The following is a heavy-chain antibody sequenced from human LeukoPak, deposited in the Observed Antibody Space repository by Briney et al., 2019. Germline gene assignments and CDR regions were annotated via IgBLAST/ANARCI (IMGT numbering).Heavy chain of an antibody. CDR2: INPNSGGT. CDR3: ARIIAAAGTGNYYYYYMDV. CDR1: GYTFTGYY. D-gene: IGHD6-13*01. V-gene: IGHV1-2*06. J-gene: IGHJ6*03. Sequence: ASVKVSCKASGYTFTGYYMHWVRQAPGQGLEWMGRINPNSGGTNYAQKFQGRVTMTRDTSISTAYMELSRLRSDDTAVYYRARIIAAAGTGNYYYYYMDVWGKGTTVTVSS.